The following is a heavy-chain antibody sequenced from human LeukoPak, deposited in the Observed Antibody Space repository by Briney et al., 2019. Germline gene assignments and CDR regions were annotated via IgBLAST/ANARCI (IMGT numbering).Heavy chain of an antibody. V-gene: IGHV3-21*01. J-gene: IGHJ4*02. CDR3: ARDDNWNDKPFDF. D-gene: IGHD1-20*01. CDR1: GFNLRAYN. CDR2: ISTSSSYI. Sequence: GGSLRLSCAAYGFNLRAYNMNWDRQAPGKGLEWGSSISTSSSYIYYADSVKGRFTISRDNAENSLYLQMHSLRVEDTALYYCARDDNWNDKPFDFWGQGTLVTVSS.